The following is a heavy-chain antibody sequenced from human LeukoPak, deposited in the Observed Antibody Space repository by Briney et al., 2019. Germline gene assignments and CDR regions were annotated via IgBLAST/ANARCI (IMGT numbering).Heavy chain of an antibody. J-gene: IGHJ4*02. CDR1: GFTFDDYA. D-gene: IGHD4-17*01. CDR2: ISWNSGSI. Sequence: GGSLRLSCAASGFTFDDYAMHWVRQAPGKGLEWVSGISWNSGSIGYADSVKGRFTISRDNAKNSLYLQMNSLRAEDTALYYCATSYGDFREPLDNCGKGTLVTVSS. CDR3: ATSYGDFREPLDN. V-gene: IGHV3-9*01.